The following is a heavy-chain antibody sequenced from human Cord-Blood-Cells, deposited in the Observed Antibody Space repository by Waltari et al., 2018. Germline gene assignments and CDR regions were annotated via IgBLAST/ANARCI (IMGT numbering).Heavy chain of an antibody. CDR2: IKQDGSEK. CDR3: ARYCSSTSCYYYYYGMDV. D-gene: IGHD2-2*01. V-gene: IGHV3-7*04. J-gene: IGHJ6*02. Sequence: EVQLVESGGGLVQPGGSVRLSCAASGFTFSSYWMSWVRKAPGNGLEWVANIKQDGSEKYYVDSVKGRFTISRDNAKNSLYLQMNSLRAEDTAVYYCARYCSSTSCYYYYYGMDVWGQGTTVTVSS. CDR1: GFTFSSYW.